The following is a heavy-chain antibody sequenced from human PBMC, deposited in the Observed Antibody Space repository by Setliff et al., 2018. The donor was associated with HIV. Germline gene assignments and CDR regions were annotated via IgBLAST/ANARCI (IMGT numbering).Heavy chain of an antibody. CDR3: ARDQVANYYGSGIDY. CDR1: GFTFGDFC. D-gene: IGHD3-10*01. CDR2: ISSSGSTI. J-gene: IGHJ4*02. Sequence: GGSLRLSCETSGFTFGDFCMNWVRQAPGKGLEWVSYISSSGSTIYYADSVKGRFTISRDNSKNTLYLQMDSLRTEDTAVYYCARDQVANYYGSGIDYWGQGTLVTVSS. V-gene: IGHV3-48*01.